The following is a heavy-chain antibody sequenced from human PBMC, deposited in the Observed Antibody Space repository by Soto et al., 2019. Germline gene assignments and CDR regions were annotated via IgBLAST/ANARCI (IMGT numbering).Heavy chain of an antibody. Sequence: QITLMESGPALVQPTQTLTLTCTFSGFSLATGGGAVGWIRQPPGKALEWLAIIYGNDNEQYSPSLRSRLTITKDNSKKEVVLSMTNMDLADTGTYYCAHRRNVAGRCWFDPWGQGTLVTVS. CDR1: GFSLATGGGA. CDR2: IYGNDNE. D-gene: IGHD2-15*01. CDR3: AHRRNVAGRCWFDP. V-gene: IGHV2-5*01. J-gene: IGHJ5*02.